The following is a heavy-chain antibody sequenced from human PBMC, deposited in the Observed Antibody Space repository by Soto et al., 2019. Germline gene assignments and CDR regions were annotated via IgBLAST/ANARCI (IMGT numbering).Heavy chain of an antibody. V-gene: IGHV3-21*01. D-gene: IGHD6-19*01. CDR1: GFTFSDYS. CDR3: ARVGSSGWYPGY. CDR2: ISTSGSYI. J-gene: IGHJ4*02. Sequence: EVQLVESGGGLVKPGGSLRLSCAASGFTFSDYSMNWVRQAPGKGLEWVSSISTSGSYIYYTDSVKGRFNISRDNAKHSLYLQMNSLRDEDTAVYYCARVGSSGWYPGYWGQGTLVTVSS.